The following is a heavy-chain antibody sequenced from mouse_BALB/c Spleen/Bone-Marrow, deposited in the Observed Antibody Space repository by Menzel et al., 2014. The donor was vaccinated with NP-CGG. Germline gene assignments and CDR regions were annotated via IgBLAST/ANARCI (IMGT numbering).Heavy chain of an antibody. V-gene: IGHV1-63*02. CDR2: IYPGDNYT. Sequence: QVQLQQSGAELVRPGTSVEMSCKAAGYTFTNYWMGWVKQRPGHGLEWIGDIYPGDNYTNYNEKFKGKATLTADTSSSTAYMQLSSLTSEDSAIYYCTRGGYDYTWFAYWGQGTLVTVSA. D-gene: IGHD2-4*01. CDR1: GYTFTNYW. CDR3: TRGGYDYTWFAY. J-gene: IGHJ3*01.